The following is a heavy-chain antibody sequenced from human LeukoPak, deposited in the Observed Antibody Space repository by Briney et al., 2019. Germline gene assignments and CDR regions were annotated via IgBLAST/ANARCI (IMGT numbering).Heavy chain of an antibody. D-gene: IGHD3-3*01. CDR1: GGSFSGYY. V-gene: IGHV4-34*01. Sequence: SETLSLTCAVYGGSFSGYYWSWIRQPPGKGLEWIGEINHSGSTNYNPSLKSRVTISVDTSKNQFSLKLSSVTAADTAVYYCAREGGSLLRFLGTHTNWFDPWGQGTLVTVSS. J-gene: IGHJ5*02. CDR2: INHSGST. CDR3: AREGGSLLRFLGTHTNWFDP.